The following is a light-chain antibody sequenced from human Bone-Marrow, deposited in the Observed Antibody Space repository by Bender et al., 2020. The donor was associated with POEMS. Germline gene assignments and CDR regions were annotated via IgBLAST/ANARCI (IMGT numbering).Light chain of an antibody. Sequence: QSALTQPPSASGSPGQSVTISCTGSSSNIGASYDVHWYQQLPGTAPKLLIYGNTNRPSGVPDRFSGSKSGTSASLAITGLQTDGGADYYCQSYDSSLSSLVVFGGGTKLTVL. J-gene: IGLJ2*01. CDR1: SSNIGASYD. CDR2: GNT. CDR3: QSYDSSLSSLVV. V-gene: IGLV1-40*01.